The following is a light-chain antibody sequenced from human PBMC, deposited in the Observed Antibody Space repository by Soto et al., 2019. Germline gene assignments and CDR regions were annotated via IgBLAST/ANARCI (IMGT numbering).Light chain of an antibody. Sequence: QSVLTQPASVSGSPGQSITISCTGTSSDVGGYNHVSWYQQHPGKAPKLMIYEVSNRPSGVSNRFSGSKSGNTASLTISGLQAEDEADYYCSSYTSSSTYVVFGGGTHLTVL. V-gene: IGLV2-14*01. CDR1: SSDVGGYNH. CDR2: EVS. J-gene: IGLJ2*01. CDR3: SSYTSSSTYVV.